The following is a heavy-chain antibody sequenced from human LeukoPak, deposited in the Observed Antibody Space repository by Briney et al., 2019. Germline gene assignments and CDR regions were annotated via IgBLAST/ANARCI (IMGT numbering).Heavy chain of an antibody. D-gene: IGHD1-26*01. Sequence: GGSLRLSCAASGFTFSSYGMHWVRQAPGKGLEGVAVISYDGSNKYYADSVKVRFTISRDNSKSTLYLQMNSLTPDDTSVYYCSRSPGILGTNYFDYWGQGTLVTVSS. J-gene: IGHJ4*02. CDR1: GFTFSSYG. V-gene: IGHV3-30*03. CDR3: SRSPGILGTNYFDY. CDR2: ISYDGSNK.